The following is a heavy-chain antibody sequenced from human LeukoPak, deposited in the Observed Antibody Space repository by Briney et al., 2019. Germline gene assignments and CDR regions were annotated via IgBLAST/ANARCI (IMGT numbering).Heavy chain of an antibody. V-gene: IGHV4-34*01. CDR1: GGSFSGYY. Sequence: SETLSLTCAVYGGSFSGYYWSWIRQPPGKGLEWIGEINHSGSTNYNPSLKSRVTISVDTSKNQFSLKLSSVTAADTAVYYCARIKLGLPLIWFGESSLRSFDYWGQGTLVTVSS. D-gene: IGHD3-10*01. J-gene: IGHJ4*02. CDR3: ARIKLGLPLIWFGESSLRSFDY. CDR2: INHSGST.